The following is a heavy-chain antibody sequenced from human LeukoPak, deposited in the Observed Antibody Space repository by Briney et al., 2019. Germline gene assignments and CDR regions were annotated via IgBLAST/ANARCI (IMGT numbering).Heavy chain of an antibody. J-gene: IGHJ6*03. CDR1: GFLFRTYS. Sequence: PGGTLRLFRAACGFLFRTYSMNWVRQPPGKGRECVTYIRSRCSTILCADSVKGRFTISRDNAENSLYLQMNSLGAEDTAVYYCARDDHYNYYYMDVWGKGTTVTVSS. CDR3: ARDDHYNYYYMDV. V-gene: IGHV3-48*01. CDR2: IRSRCSTI.